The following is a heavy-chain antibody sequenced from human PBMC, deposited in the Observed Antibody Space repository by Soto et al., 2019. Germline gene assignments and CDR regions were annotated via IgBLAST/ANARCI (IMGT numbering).Heavy chain of an antibody. J-gene: IGHJ6*02. CDR2: IIPIFGTA. V-gene: IGHV1-69*13. CDR1: GGTFSSYA. CDR3: ASSSLYGMDV. Sequence: GASVKVSCKASGGTFSSYAISWVRQAPGQGLKWMGGIIPIFGTANYAQKFQGRVTITADESTSTAYMELNSLRSDDTAVYYCASSSLYGMDVWGQGTTVTVSS.